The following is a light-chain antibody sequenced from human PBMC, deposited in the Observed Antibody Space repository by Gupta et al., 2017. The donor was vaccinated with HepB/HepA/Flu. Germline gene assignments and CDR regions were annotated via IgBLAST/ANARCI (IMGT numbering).Light chain of an antibody. CDR2: LGS. CDR3: MQALQTPLT. V-gene: IGKV2-28*01. J-gene: IGKJ4*01. CDR1: QSLLHSNGYNY. Sequence: DIVMTQSPLSLPVTPGEPASISCRSSQSLLHSNGYNYLDWYLQKPGQSPQLLIYLGSNRASGVPDRFSGSGSGTDFTLKISRVEAEDVGVYYCMQALQTPLTFGGEGKVEIK.